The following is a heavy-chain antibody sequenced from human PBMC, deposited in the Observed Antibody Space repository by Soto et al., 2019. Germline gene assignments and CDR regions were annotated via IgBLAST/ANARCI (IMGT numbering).Heavy chain of an antibody. CDR3: ATQRDYGDYPFDY. CDR2: IYHSGST. CDR1: GGSISSYY. D-gene: IGHD4-17*01. V-gene: IGHV4-59*08. Sequence: SETLSLTCTVSGGSISSYYWSWIRQPPGKGLEWIGYIYHSGSTYYNPSLKSRVTISVDRSKNQFSLKLSSVTAADTAVYYCATQRDYGDYPFDYWGQGTLVTVSS. J-gene: IGHJ4*02.